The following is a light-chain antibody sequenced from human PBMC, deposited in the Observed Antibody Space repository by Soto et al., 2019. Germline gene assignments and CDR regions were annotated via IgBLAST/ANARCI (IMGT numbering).Light chain of an antibody. CDR3: QQLNSYPLT. J-gene: IGKJ1*01. CDR2: AAS. Sequence: DIHLTQSPSFLSDFVGDKFTITCRASQAISSYLAWYQQQQGKAPKLLIYAASTLQSGVPSRFSGSGSGTEFTLTISSLQPEDFATYYCQQLNSYPLTFGQGTKVEI. CDR1: QAISSY. V-gene: IGKV1-9*01.